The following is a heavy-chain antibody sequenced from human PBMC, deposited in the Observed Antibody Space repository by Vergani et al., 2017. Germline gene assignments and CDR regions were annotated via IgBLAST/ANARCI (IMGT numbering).Heavy chain of an antibody. V-gene: IGHV2-5*01. J-gene: IGHJ4*02. Sequence: QITLRESGPTLVKPTQTLTLTCTFSGFSLTTGGVGVGWIRQPPGKALEWLALIYWNDDNRYSPSLKSRLTMTKDTSKNQVVLTMTNMDPVDTATYFCAHRRLVNWGSDFDYWGQGTLVTVSS. D-gene: IGHD7-27*01. CDR1: GFSLTTGGVG. CDR2: IYWNDDN. CDR3: AHRRLVNWGSDFDY.